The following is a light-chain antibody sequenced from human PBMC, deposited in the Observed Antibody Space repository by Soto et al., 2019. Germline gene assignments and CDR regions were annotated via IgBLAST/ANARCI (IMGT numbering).Light chain of an antibody. CDR2: GGS. Sequence: EIVMTQSPATLSASPGERAALSCRASQSVSSYLAWYQQKPGQAPRLLMYGGSTRATGIPARFSGSGSGTEFTLTISSLQSEDFAGDYCQQYGNWPPWTFGQGTKVEIK. CDR3: QQYGNWPPWT. CDR1: QSVSSY. V-gene: IGKV3-15*01. J-gene: IGKJ1*01.